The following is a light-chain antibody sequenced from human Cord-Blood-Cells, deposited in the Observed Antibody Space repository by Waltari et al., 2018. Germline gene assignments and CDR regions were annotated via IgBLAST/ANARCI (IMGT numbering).Light chain of an antibody. CDR2: SAS. J-gene: IGKJ4*02. CDR3: PQSYSTPLT. V-gene: IGKV1-39*01. CDR1: QSISSY. Sequence: DIQMTQSPSSLSASVGDRVTITCRASQSISSYLNWYQQKPGKSPKLLIYSASSLQSRVPSMFSGRVSGTDFSHTNSSPQPEDFATFCCPQSYSTPLTFGGGTKVEIK.